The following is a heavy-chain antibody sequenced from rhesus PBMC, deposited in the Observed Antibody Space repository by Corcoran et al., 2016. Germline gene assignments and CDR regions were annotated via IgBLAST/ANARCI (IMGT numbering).Heavy chain of an antibody. D-gene: IGHD1-44*02. CDR1: GGSVSSSNW. CDR3: ARDLGGSYAFDY. V-gene: IGHV4-65*01. Sequence: QVQLQESGPGLVKPSETLSLTCAVSGGSVSSSNWWSWIRQPPGKGLEWIGYISGSSGSTYYNPYLKSRVTISTDTSKNQFSLKLSSVTAADTAVYYCARDLGGSYAFDYWGQGVLVTVSS. J-gene: IGHJ4*01. CDR2: ISGSSGST.